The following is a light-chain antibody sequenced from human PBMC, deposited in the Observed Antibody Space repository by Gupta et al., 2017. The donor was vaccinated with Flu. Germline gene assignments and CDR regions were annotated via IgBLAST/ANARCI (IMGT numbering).Light chain of an antibody. V-gene: IGLV1-40*01. CDR1: SSNIGAGYD. J-gene: IGLJ3*02. CDR2: GNS. CDR3: QSYDSSLRGV. Sequence: QSVLTQPPPASGAPGQTVTISCTGSSSNIGAGYDVHWYQQLPGTAPKLLIYGNSNRPSGVPDRFSGSKSGTSASLAITGLQAEDEADYYCQSYDSSLRGVFGGGTKLTVL.